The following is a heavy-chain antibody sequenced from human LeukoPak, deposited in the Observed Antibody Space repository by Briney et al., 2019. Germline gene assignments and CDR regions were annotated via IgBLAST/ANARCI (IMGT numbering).Heavy chain of an antibody. CDR2: ISSSGST. D-gene: IGHD3-10*01. Sequence: PSETLSLTCTVSGGSIGSFDWSWIRQPPGKGLDWIGYISSSGSTNYNPSLRGRVTISLDTSKNQFSLKLSSVTAADTAVYYCARHVGNSGSGSYLTYFDYWGQGTLVTVSS. V-gene: IGHV4-59*08. CDR3: ARHVGNSGSGSYLTYFDY. CDR1: GGSIGSFD. J-gene: IGHJ4*02.